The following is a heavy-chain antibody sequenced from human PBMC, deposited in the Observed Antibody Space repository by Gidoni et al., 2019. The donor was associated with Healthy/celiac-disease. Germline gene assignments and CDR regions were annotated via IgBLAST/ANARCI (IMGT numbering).Heavy chain of an antibody. J-gene: IGHJ4*02. CDR2: IYYSGST. V-gene: IGHV4-61*01. CDR3: VSQNFRSSSWYFDY. D-gene: IGHD6-13*01. Sequence: QVQLQESGPGLVKPSETLSLTCTVSGGSVSSGSYYWSWIRQPPGKGLEWIGYIYYSGSTNYNPSLKSRVTISVDTSKNQFSLKLSSVTAADTAVYYCVSQNFRSSSWYFDYWGQGTLVTVSS. CDR1: GGSVSSGSYY.